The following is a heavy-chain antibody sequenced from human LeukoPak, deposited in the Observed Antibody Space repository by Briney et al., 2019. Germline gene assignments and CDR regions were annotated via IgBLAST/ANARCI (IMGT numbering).Heavy chain of an antibody. CDR3: ARDRGGYSAFDM. CDR1: GFTFSVYA. Sequence: GGSLRLSCAASGFTFSVYAIHCVRQAPGKGLEWVAVISNDGSNKYYADSVKGRFTISRDNSKNTLYLQVNSLRPEDTAVYYCARDRGGYSAFDMWGQGTMVTVSS. J-gene: IGHJ3*02. CDR2: ISNDGSNK. D-gene: IGHD3-22*01. V-gene: IGHV3-30-3*01.